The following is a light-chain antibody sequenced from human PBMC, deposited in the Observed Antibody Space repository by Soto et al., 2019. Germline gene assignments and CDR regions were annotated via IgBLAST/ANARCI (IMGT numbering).Light chain of an antibody. CDR2: DDS. CDR3: QVWDRTSNHYV. J-gene: IGLJ1*01. V-gene: IGLV3-21*02. CDR1: NIGSKS. Sequence: SYDLTQPPSVSVAPGQTVRVTCGGKNIGSKSVHWYQQKPGQAPVLVVYDDSDRPSRIPERFSGSNSGNTATLTISRVEDRDEADYHCQVWDRTSNHYVFGSGTKVTVL.